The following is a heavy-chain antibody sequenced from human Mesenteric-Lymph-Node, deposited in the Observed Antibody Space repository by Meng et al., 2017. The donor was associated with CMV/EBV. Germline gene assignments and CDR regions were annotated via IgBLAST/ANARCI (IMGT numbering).Heavy chain of an antibody. CDR3: ARHQRWLKSEGGFNY. J-gene: IGHJ4*02. V-gene: IGHV4-34*02. D-gene: IGHD4-23*01. CDR2: INHSGST. Sequence: QVGAGLFKPSETLSLTCAVYGGSFSGYYWSWIRQPPGKGLEWIGEINHSGSTNYNPSLKSRVTISVDTSKNQFSLKLSSVTAADTAVYYCARHQRWLKSEGGFNYWGQGTLVTVSS. CDR1: GGSFSGYY.